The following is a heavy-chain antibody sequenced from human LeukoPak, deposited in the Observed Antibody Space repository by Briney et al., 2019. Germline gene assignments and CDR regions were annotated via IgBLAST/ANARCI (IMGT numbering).Heavy chain of an antibody. CDR3: AGSGSYYDYYYMDV. CDR1: AFTFSSYW. CDR2: IKQDGSEK. D-gene: IGHD3-10*01. V-gene: IGHV3-7*01. Sequence: GGSLRLSCAASAFTFSSYWMSWVRQAPGKGLEWVANIKQDGSEKYYVDSVKGRFTISRDNAKNSLYLQMNSLRAEDTAVYYCAGSGSYYDYYYMDVWGKGTTVTISS. J-gene: IGHJ6*03.